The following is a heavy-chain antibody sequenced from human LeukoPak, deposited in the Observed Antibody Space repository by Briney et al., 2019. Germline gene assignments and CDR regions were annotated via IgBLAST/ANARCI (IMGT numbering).Heavy chain of an antibody. CDR1: GGSFSGYY. CDR3: ARAAATVNSTPFDY. V-gene: IGHV4-34*01. CDR2: INHSGST. D-gene: IGHD5-12*01. J-gene: IGHJ4*02. Sequence: PSGTLSLTCAVYGGSFSGYYWSWIRQPPGKGLEWIGEINHSGSTNYNPSLTSRVTISVDTSKNQFSLKLSSVTAADTAVYYCARAAATVNSTPFDYWGQGTLVTVSS.